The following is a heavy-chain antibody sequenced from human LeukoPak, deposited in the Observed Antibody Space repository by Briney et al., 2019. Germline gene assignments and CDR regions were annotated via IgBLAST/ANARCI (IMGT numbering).Heavy chain of an antibody. Sequence: GASVKVSCKASGFTFTSSAMQWVRQARGQRLEWIGWIVVGSGNTNYAQKFQERVTITRDMSTSTAYMELSSLRSEDTAVYYCAVGGSYDILTGYQAAFDIWGQGTMVTVSS. CDR1: GFTFTSSA. J-gene: IGHJ3*02. CDR3: AVGGSYDILTGYQAAFDI. CDR2: IVVGSGNT. V-gene: IGHV1-58*02. D-gene: IGHD3-9*01.